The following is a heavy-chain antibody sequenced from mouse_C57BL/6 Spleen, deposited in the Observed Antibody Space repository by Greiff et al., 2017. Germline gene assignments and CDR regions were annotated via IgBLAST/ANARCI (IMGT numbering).Heavy chain of an antibody. J-gene: IGHJ3*01. V-gene: IGHV1-76*01. CDR1: GYTFTDYY. CDR3: ARDYLAWFAY. CDR2: IYPGSGNT. D-gene: IGHD2-13*01. Sequence: VQLQQPGAELVRPGASVKLSCKASGYTFTDYYINWVKQRPGQGLEWIARIYPGSGNTYYNEKFKGKATLTAEKSSSTAYMQLSSLTSEGSAVYFCARDYLAWFAYWGQGTLVTVSA.